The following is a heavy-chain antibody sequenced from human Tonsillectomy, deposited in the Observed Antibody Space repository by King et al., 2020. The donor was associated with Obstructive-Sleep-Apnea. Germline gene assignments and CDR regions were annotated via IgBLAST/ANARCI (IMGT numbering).Heavy chain of an antibody. D-gene: IGHD6-13*01. J-gene: IGHJ4*02. CDR2: IRYDGSKK. V-gene: IGHV3-30*02. CDR3: AKDPTGYSRNWYLY. CDR1: GFTFSTYG. Sequence: VQLVESGGGVVQPGRSLRLSCAASGFTFSTYGMHWVRHAPGKGLEGVAFIRYDGSKKYYADSVKGRFTISRDNSKNTLYLQMNSLRAEDTAVYYCAKDPTGYSRNWYLYWGQGTLVTVSS.